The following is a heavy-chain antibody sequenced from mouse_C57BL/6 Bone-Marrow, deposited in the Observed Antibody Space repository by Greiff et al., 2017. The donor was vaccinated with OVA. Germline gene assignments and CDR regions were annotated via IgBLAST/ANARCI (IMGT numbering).Heavy chain of an antibody. CDR3: AREGLLADY. Sequence: QVQLQQSGPELVKPGASVKISCKASGYTFTSYWITWVKQRPGQGLEWIGDIYPGSGSTNYNEKFKSKATLTVDTSSSTAYMQLSSLTSEDSAVYYCAREGLLADYWGQGTTLTVSS. CDR2: IYPGSGST. V-gene: IGHV1-55*01. J-gene: IGHJ2*01. CDR1: GYTFTSYW. D-gene: IGHD2-10*01.